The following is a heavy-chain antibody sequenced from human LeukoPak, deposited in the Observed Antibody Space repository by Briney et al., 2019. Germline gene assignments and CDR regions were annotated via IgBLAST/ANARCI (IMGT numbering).Heavy chain of an antibody. V-gene: IGHV1-69*13. CDR2: IIPIFGTA. CDR3: ARGLEMATPRHYYYYMDV. CDR1: GGTFSSYA. D-gene: IGHD5-24*01. J-gene: IGHJ6*03. Sequence: ASVKVSCKASGGTFSSYAISWVRQAPGQGLEWMGGIIPIFGTANYAQKFQGRVTITADESTSTAYMELSSLRSEDTAVYYCARGLEMATPRHYYYYMDVWGKGTTVTVSS.